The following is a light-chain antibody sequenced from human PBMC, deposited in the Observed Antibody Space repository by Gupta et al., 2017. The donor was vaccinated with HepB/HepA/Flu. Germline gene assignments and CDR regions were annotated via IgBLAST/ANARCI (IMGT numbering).Light chain of an antibody. CDR2: DVS. CDR1: SSDVGDYNY. V-gene: IGLV2-14*03. J-gene: IGLJ1*01. Sequence: QSALTQPASVSGSPGQSITISCTGNSSDVGDYNYVSWYQQHPDKAPKLMIYDVSNRPSGVSNRFSGSKSGNTASLTISGLQAEDEADYYCSSYTSSSTSYVFGTGTKVTVL. CDR3: SSYTSSSTSYV.